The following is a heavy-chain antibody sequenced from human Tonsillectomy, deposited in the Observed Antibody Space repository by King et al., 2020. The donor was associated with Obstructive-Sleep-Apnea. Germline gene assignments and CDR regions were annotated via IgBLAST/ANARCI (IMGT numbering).Heavy chain of an antibody. CDR3: ARGAQLWQQSHYYYYYGMDV. CDR1: GGTFSSYA. CDR2: IIPIFGTA. D-gene: IGHD5-18*01. J-gene: IGHJ6*02. V-gene: IGHV1-69*01. Sequence: VQLVESGAEVKKPGSSVTVSCKASGGTFSSYAISWVRQAPGQGLEWMGGIIPIFGTANYAQKFQGRVTITADESTSTAYMELSSLRSEDTAVYYCARGAQLWQQSHYYYYYGMDVWGQGTTVTVSS.